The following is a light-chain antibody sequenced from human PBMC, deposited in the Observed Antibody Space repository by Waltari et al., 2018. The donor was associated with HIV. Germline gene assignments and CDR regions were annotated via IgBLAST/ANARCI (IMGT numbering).Light chain of an antibody. J-gene: IGKJ5*01. CDR3: QKYKSLSLT. CDR2: ETS. V-gene: IGKV1-5*03. CDR1: QNVDNW. Sequence: DIQMTQSPSTLSVSVGDRAIITCRSSQNVDNWLAGYQQRPGCAPKVLIDETSTLQTGVPSRFSGSGSGTEFSLTISSLQPDDFATYCCQKYKSLSLTFGPGTRLQIK.